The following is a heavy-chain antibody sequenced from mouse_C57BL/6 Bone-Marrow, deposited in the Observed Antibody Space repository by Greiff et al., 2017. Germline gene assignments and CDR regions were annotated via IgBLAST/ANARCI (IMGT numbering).Heavy chain of an antibody. CDR2: IDPSDSET. CDR1: GYTFTSYW. V-gene: IGHV1-52*01. J-gene: IGHJ1*03. CDR3: ATYPYWYFDV. D-gene: IGHD2-10*01. Sequence: VQLQQPGAELVRPGSSVKLSCKASGYTFTSYWMHWVKQRPIQGLEWIGNIDPSDSETHYNQKFKDKATLTVDKSSSTAYMQPSSLTSEDSAVYYCATYPYWYFDVWGTGTTVTVSS.